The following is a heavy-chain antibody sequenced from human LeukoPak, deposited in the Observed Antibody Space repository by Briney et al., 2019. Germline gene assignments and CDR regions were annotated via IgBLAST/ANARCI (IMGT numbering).Heavy chain of an antibody. Sequence: GGSLRLSCAASGFTFSSYGMHWVRQAPGKGLEWVAVISYDGSNKYYADSVKGRFTISRDNAKNSLYLQMNSLRAEDTAVYYCARDSHYYGSGSYYRGYYYYGMDVWGQGTTVTVSS. D-gene: IGHD3-10*01. CDR2: ISYDGSNK. CDR1: GFTFSSYG. CDR3: ARDSHYYGSGSYYRGYYYYGMDV. J-gene: IGHJ6*02. V-gene: IGHV3-30*03.